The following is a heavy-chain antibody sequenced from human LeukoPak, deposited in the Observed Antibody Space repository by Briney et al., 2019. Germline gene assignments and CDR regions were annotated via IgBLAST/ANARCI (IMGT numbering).Heavy chain of an antibody. CDR2: IIPIFGTA. J-gene: IGHJ4*02. CDR3: ASSERSFGVVITAPIDY. V-gene: IGHV1-69*13. Sequence: ASVKVSCKASGGTFSSYAISWVRQAPGQGLEWMGGIIPIFGTANYAQKFQGRVTITADESTSTAYMELSSLRSEDTAVYYCASSERSFGVVITAPIDYWGQGTLVTVSX. CDR1: GGTFSSYA. D-gene: IGHD3-3*01.